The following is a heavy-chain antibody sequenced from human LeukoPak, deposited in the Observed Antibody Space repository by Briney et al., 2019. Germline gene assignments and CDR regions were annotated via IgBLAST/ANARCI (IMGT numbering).Heavy chain of an antibody. CDR2: ISYDGSNK. CDR1: GFTFSSYA. D-gene: IGHD6-19*01. V-gene: IGHV3-30-3*01. CDR3: AKDHSSAWNFYYYGMNV. J-gene: IGHJ6*02. Sequence: GGSLRLSCAASGFTFSSYAMHWVRQAPGKGLEWVAVISYDGSNKYYADSVKGRFTISRDNSKNTLYLQMSSLRAEDTAVYYCAKDHSSAWNFYYYGMNVWGQGTTVTVSS.